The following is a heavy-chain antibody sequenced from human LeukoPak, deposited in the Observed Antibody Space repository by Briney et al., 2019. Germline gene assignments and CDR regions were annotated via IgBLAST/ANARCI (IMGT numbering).Heavy chain of an antibody. CDR1: GFTFSSYG. CDR3: ARVGYYASGPFSYFDY. J-gene: IGHJ4*02. V-gene: IGHV3-23*01. CDR2: ISGSGGST. Sequence: GGSLRLSCAASGFTFSSYGMSWVRQAPGKGLEWVSSISGSGGSTYYADSVKGRFTISRDNSKNTLYLQMNSLSVEDTAVYYCARVGYYASGPFSYFDYWGQGTLVTVSS. D-gene: IGHD3-10*01.